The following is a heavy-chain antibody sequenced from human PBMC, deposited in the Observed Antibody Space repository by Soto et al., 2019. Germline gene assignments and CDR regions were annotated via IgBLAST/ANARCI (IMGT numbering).Heavy chain of an antibody. D-gene: IGHD6-13*01. CDR3: TTHSGYSSSWSYYYYYYMDV. J-gene: IGHJ6*03. CDR1: GFTFSNAW. CDR2: IKSKTDGGKT. V-gene: IGHV3-15*01. Sequence: GGSLRLSCAASGFTFSNAWMSWVRQAPGKGLEWVGRIKSKTDGGKTDYAAPVKGRFTISRDDSKNTLYLQMNSLKTEDTAVYYCTTHSGYSSSWSYYYYYYMDVWGKGTTVTVSS.